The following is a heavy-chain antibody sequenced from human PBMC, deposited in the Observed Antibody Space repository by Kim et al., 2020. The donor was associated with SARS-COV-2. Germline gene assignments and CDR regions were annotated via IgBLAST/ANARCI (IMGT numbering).Heavy chain of an antibody. Sequence: GGSLRLSCVASGFTFKNYWMHWVRQGPGKGLVWVSHIDGDGRTTNYADSVKGRFTISRDDSKNTLYLQMDSLRVEDTAVYYCARGGAYRYEKIDFWGQGSLVTVSS. D-gene: IGHD2-21*01. J-gene: IGHJ4*02. CDR1: GFTFKNYW. CDR3: ARGGAYRYEKIDF. CDR2: IDGDGRTT. V-gene: IGHV3-74*01.